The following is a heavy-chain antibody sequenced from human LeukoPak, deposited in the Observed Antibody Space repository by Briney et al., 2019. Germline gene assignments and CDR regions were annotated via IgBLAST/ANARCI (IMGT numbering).Heavy chain of an antibody. CDR1: GYRFTSYG. CDR2: ISGYNGNT. V-gene: IGHV1-18*03. D-gene: IGHD2-2*01. Sequence: ASVKVSCKASGYRFTSYGISWVRQAPGQGLEWMGWISGYNGNTNYAQKLQGRVTMTTDTSTSTAYMELRGLRSYDMAVYYCAREYCSTTRCYMADYWGQGTLVTVSS. J-gene: IGHJ4*02. CDR3: AREYCSTTRCYMADY.